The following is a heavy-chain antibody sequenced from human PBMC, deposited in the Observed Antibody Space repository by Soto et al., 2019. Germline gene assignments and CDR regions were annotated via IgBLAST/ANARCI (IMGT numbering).Heavy chain of an antibody. J-gene: IGHJ2*01. CDR2: IIPALGTT. CDR1: GGPFSSHT. V-gene: IGHV1-69*08. D-gene: IGHD4-17*01. Sequence: QDRLVQSGAEVKKPGSSVKVSCKAFGGPFSSHTFSWVRQAPGQGPEWMGRIIPALGTTTYAQKFQGRVTITADESVTTVYMELNSLRTEDTAVYYCARPDFGDYWYFDLWGRGTLVTVSS. CDR3: ARPDFGDYWYFDL.